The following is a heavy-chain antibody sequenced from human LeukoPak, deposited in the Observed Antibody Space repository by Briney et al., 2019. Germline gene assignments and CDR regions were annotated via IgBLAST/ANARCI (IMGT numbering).Heavy chain of an antibody. CDR3: ARGLEQQLVKKNDY. D-gene: IGHD6-13*01. CDR2: IYSGGST. Sequence: GGSLRLSCPASGFTFSVYGMHWVRQAPGKGLEWVSVIYSGGSTYYADSVKGRFTISRDNSKNTLYLQMNSLRAEDTAVYYCARGLEQQLVKKNDYWGQGTLVTVSS. V-gene: IGHV3-NL1*01. CDR1: GFTFSVYG. J-gene: IGHJ4*02.